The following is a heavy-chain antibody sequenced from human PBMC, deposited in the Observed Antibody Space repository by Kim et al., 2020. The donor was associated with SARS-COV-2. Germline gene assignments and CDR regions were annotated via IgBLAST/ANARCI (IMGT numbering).Heavy chain of an antibody. Sequence: SETLSLTCTVSGGSISSSSYYWGWIRQPPGKGLEWIGSIYYSGSTYYNPSLKSRVTISVDTSKNQFSLKLSPVTAADTAVYYCARHPPGTHAVWEWQSTNWFDPWGQGTLVTVSS. CDR2: IYYSGST. J-gene: IGHJ5*02. CDR3: ARHPPGTHAVWEWQSTNWFDP. V-gene: IGHV4-39*01. CDR1: GGSISSSSYY. D-gene: IGHD3-3*01.